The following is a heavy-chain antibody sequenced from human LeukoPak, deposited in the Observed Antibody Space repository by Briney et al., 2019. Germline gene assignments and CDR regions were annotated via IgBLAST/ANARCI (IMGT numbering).Heavy chain of an antibody. J-gene: IGHJ4*02. CDR3: ARMGYSSSWYLY. D-gene: IGHD6-13*01. V-gene: IGHV4-59*01. Sequence: SETLSLTCAVYGGSFSGYYWSWIRQPPGKGLEWIGNIYYSGSTNYNPSLKSRVTISVDTSKNQFSLKLSSVTAADTAVYYCARMGYSSSWYLYWGQGTLVTVSS. CDR2: IYYSGST. CDR1: GGSFSGYY.